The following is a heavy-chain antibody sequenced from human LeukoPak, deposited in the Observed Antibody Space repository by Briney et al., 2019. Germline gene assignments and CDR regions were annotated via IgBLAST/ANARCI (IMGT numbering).Heavy chain of an antibody. CDR2: IYPGDSDT. D-gene: IGHD2-15*01. CDR1: GYSFTTYW. CDR3: ARRGFCSGGSCYSHAFDI. J-gene: IGHJ3*02. V-gene: IGHV5-51*01. Sequence: GEPLKISCKGSGYSFTTYWIAWVRQMPGKGLEWMGIIYPGDSDTRYSPSFQGQVTISADKSISTAYLQWSSLKASDTAMYYCARRGFCSGGSCYSHAFDIWGQGTMVTVSS.